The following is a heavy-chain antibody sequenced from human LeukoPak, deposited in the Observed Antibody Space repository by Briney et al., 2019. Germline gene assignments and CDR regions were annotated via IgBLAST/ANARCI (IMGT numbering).Heavy chain of an antibody. D-gene: IGHD1-26*01. CDR3: ATPIVGATDVFDI. Sequence: SETLSLTCAVSGGAISSNNWWNWVRQPPGKGLEWIGEIYHSGSTNYNPSLKSRVSISVDKSKNQFSLNLTSVTAADTAVYYCATPIVGATDVFDIWGQGTMVTVSS. J-gene: IGHJ3*02. V-gene: IGHV4-4*02. CDR1: GGAISSNNW. CDR2: IYHSGST.